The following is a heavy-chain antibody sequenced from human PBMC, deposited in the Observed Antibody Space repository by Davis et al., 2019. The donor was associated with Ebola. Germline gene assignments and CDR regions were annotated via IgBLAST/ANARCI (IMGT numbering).Heavy chain of an antibody. CDR1: GFSFSSYW. V-gene: IGHV3-7*03. J-gene: IGHJ4*02. CDR2: INQDGSDQ. D-gene: IGHD5-24*01. CDR3: ARGTDGYNPGGYFDS. Sequence: GGSLRLSCAASGFSFSSYWLSWVRQAPGKGLEWVANINQDGSDQQYVGSVKGRFTVSRDNAKNSLYLQLNSLRAEDTAMYYCARGTDGYNPGGYFDSWGQGTLVTVSS.